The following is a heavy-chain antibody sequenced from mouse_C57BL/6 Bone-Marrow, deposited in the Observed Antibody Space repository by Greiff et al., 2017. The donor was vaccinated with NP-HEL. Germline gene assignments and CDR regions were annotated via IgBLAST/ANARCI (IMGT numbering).Heavy chain of an antibody. CDR2: INYDGSST. V-gene: IGHV5-16*01. Sequence: EVKLVESEGGLVQPGSSMKLSCTTSGFTFSDYYMAWVRQVPEKGLDWVANINYDGSSTYYLDSLKSRFIISRENAKNILYLQMSSLKSEDTATYYCAREGGLRRRTYAMDYWGQGTSVTVSS. J-gene: IGHJ4*01. CDR3: AREGGLRRRTYAMDY. D-gene: IGHD2-4*01. CDR1: GFTFSDYY.